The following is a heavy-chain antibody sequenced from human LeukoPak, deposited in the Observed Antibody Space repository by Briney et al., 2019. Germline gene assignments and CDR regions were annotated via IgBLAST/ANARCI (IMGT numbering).Heavy chain of an antibody. CDR3: ARAGRDGYNYVPGFDY. V-gene: IGHV3-53*01. D-gene: IGHD5-24*01. CDR2: IYSGGST. Sequence: GGSLRLSCAASGFTVSSNYMSWVRQAPGKGLEWVSVIYSGGSTYYADSVKGRFTISRDNSKNTLYLQMGSLRAEDTAVYYCARAGRDGYNYVPGFDYWGQGTLVTVSS. J-gene: IGHJ4*02. CDR1: GFTVSSNY.